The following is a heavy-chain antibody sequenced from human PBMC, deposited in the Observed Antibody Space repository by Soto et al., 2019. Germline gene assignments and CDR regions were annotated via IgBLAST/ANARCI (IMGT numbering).Heavy chain of an antibody. V-gene: IGHV3-7*01. CDR1: GFPFSSYW. J-gene: IGHJ5*02. CDR2: IKEDGSDK. D-gene: IGHD3-9*01. Sequence: EVHLVDSGGGLVQPGGSLRLSCVASGFPFSSYWMSWVRQAPGKGLEWVANIKEDGSDKYYVDSVKGRFTISRDNAKNSLYLQMNCLRVEDTAVYYCVGVSLTGSWGQGTLVAVSS. CDR3: VGVSLTGS.